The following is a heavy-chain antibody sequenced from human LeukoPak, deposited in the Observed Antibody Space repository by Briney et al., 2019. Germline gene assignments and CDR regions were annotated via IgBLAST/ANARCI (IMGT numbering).Heavy chain of an antibody. J-gene: IGHJ4*02. V-gene: IGHV1-46*01. CDR2: INPSGGST. Sequence: ASVKVSCKASGYTFTSYYMHWVRQAPGQGHEWMGIINPSGGSTSYAQKFQGRVTMTKDTSTSTVYMELSSLRSEDTAVYYCARGPPNWGMVGYWGQGTLVTVSS. CDR3: ARGPPNWGMVGY. D-gene: IGHD7-27*01. CDR1: GYTFTSYY.